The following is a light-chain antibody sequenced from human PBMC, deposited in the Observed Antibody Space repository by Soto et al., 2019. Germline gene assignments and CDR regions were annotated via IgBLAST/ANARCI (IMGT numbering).Light chain of an antibody. CDR1: QGISSA. CDR3: QQYKSYWT. CDR2: DAS. J-gene: IGKJ1*01. Sequence: AIQLTQSPSSLSASVGDRVTITCRASQGISSALAWYQQKPGKAPKLLIYDASSLEGGVPSRFSGSGSGTEFTLTISSLQPDDFATYYCQQYKSYWTFGQGTKVDIK. V-gene: IGKV1-13*02.